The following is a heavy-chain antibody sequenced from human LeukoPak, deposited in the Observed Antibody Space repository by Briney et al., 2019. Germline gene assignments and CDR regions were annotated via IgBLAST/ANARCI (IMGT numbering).Heavy chain of an antibody. Sequence: GGSLRLSCAASGFTVSSNYMSWVRQAPGKGLEWVSVIYSGGSTYYADSVKGRFTISRDNSKNTLYLQMNSLRAEDTAVYYCARAFVYYDILTGNYYFDYWGQGTLVTVSS. CDR3: ARAFVYYDILTGNYYFDY. V-gene: IGHV3-53*01. CDR2: IYSGGST. D-gene: IGHD3-9*01. CDR1: GFTVSSNY. J-gene: IGHJ4*02.